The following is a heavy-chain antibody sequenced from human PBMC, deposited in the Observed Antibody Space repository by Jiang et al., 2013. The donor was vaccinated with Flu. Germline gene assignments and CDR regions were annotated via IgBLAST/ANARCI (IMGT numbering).Heavy chain of an antibody. CDR1: GGTFSSYA. CDR3: ARDPKPRVFVESWGWFDP. Sequence: GAEVKKPGSSVKVSCKASGGTFSSYAISWVRQAPGQGLEWMGGIIPIFGTANYAQKFQGRVTITADESTSTAYMELSSLRSEDTAVYYCARDPKPRVFVESWGWFDPGAREPWSPSPQ. J-gene: IGHJ5*02. D-gene: IGHD1-14*01. V-gene: IGHV1-69*01. CDR2: IIPIFGTA.